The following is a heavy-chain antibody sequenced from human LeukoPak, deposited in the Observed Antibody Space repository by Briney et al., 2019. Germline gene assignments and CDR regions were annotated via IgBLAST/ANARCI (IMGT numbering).Heavy chain of an antibody. D-gene: IGHD4-17*01. CDR3: ARDQYGDYDFDY. CDR1: GDSISSYY. CDR2: IYYSGIT. Sequence: SETLSPTCTVSGDSISSYYWSWIRQPPGKGLEWIAYIYYSGITNYNPSLKSRVTISVDTSKNQFSLKLSSVTAADTAVYYCARDQYGDYDFDYWGQGTLVTVSS. J-gene: IGHJ4*02. V-gene: IGHV4-59*01.